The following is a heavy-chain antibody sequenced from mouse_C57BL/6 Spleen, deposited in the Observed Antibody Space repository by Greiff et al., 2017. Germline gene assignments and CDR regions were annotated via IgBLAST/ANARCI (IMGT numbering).Heavy chain of an antibody. D-gene: IGHD2-1*01. CDR1: GFTFSSYA. Sequence: EVQGVESGEGLVKPGGSLKLSCAASGFTFSSYAMSWVRQTPEKRLEWVAYISSGGDYIYYADTVKGRFTISRDNARNTLYLQMSSLKSEDTAMYYCTREGNPPGAMDYWGQGTSVTVSS. CDR3: TREGNPPGAMDY. CDR2: ISSGGDYI. V-gene: IGHV5-9-1*02. J-gene: IGHJ4*01.